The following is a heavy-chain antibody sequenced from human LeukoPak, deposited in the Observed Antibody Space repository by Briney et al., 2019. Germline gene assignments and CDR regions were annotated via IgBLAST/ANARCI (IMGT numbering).Heavy chain of an antibody. D-gene: IGHD2-15*01. CDR2: INHSGST. V-gene: IGHV4-34*01. CDR3: ARGFRLRTRCSGGSCYSTKNWFDP. Sequence: SETLSLTCAVYGGSFSGYYWSCIRQPPGKGLEWVGEINHSGSTNYNPSLKSRVTISVDTSKNQFSLKLSSVTAADTAVYYCARGFRLRTRCSGGSCYSTKNWFDPWGQGTLVTVSS. J-gene: IGHJ5*02. CDR1: GGSFSGYY.